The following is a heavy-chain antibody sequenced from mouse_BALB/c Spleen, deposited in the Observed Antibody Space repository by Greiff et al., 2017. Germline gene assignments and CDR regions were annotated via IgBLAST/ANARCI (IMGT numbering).Heavy chain of an antibody. J-gene: IGHJ4*01. Sequence: EVQVVESGGGLVQPGGSRKLSCAASGFTFSSFGMHWVRQAPEKGLEWVAYISSGSSTIYYADTVKGRFTISRDNPKNTLFLQMTSLRSEDTAMYYCARDLPYAMDYWGQGTSVTVSS. CDR1: GFTFSSFG. V-gene: IGHV5-17*02. CDR2: ISSGSSTI. CDR3: ARDLPYAMDY.